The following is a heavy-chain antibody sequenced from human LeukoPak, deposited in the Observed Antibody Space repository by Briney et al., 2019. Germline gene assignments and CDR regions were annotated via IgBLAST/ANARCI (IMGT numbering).Heavy chain of an antibody. CDR1: GGSMREHY. CDR3: ARHFRRDYPDSGSSQYFHYIDV. Sequence: SETLSLTCAVSGGSMREHYWSWIRQTTGTTLEWIGYIYATGHTNYRPSLKGRVTISLDTSKNHFSLRLRSVTAADTALYYCARHFRRDYPDSGSSQYFHYIDVWGKGTTVVVSS. J-gene: IGHJ6*03. D-gene: IGHD3-10*01. CDR2: IYATGHT. V-gene: IGHV4-4*09.